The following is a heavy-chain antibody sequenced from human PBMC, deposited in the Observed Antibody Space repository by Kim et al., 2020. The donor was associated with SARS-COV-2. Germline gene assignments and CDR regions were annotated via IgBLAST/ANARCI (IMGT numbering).Heavy chain of an antibody. J-gene: IGHJ4*02. D-gene: IGHD2-21*02. V-gene: IGHV4-39*01. CDR3: ARPYGGNSFFYFDY. Sequence: TPPHKSRVTLSVDTSKNQFSLKLSSVTAADTAVYYCARPYGGNSFFYFDYWGQGTLVTVSS.